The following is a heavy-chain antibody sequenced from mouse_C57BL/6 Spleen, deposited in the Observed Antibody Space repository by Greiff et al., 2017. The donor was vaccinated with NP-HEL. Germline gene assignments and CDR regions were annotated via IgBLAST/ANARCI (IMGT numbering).Heavy chain of an antibody. J-gene: IGHJ4*01. CDR2: IDPSASDT. CDR1: GYTFTSYW. D-gene: IGHD2-4*01. V-gene: IGHV1-52*01. CDR3: ARERDDYPYAMDY. Sequence: QVQLQQSGAELVRPGSSVKLSCKASGYTFTSYWMHWVKQRPIQGLAWIGNIDPSASDTHYNQKFKDKATLTVDKSSSTAYLQLSSLSSADAAVYYCARERDDYPYAMDYWGQGTSVTGTS.